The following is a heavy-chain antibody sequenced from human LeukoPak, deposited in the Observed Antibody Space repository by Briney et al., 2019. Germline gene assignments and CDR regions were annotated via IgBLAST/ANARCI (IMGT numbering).Heavy chain of an antibody. CDR3: AKDLGGEGGSGFPGY. D-gene: IGHD3-10*01. Sequence: GGCLRVSCAASGFTFSSYAMSWVRQVPGKGLEWVSAISGSASDTYYADSVKGRFTISRDNSKSTLYLQMNSLRAEDTAVYYCAKDLGGEGGSGFPGYWGQGTLDTVSS. CDR1: GFTFSSYA. V-gene: IGHV3-23*01. CDR2: ISGSASDT. J-gene: IGHJ4*02.